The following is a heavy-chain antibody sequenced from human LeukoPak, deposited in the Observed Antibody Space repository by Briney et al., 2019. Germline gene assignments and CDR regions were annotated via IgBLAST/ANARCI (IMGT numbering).Heavy chain of an antibody. J-gene: IGHJ4*02. CDR2: VNPNSGGT. V-gene: IGHV1-2*02. CDR1: GYTLTGYH. CDR3: ARALEGSGWYSPDY. D-gene: IGHD6-19*01. Sequence: EASVKVSCKASGYTLTGYHIHWGRQAPRQRVQWMGWVNPNSGGTSYAQKFQGRVTMTRDTSISTAYMELSRLRSDDTAVYYCARALEGSGWYSPDYWGQGTLVTVSP.